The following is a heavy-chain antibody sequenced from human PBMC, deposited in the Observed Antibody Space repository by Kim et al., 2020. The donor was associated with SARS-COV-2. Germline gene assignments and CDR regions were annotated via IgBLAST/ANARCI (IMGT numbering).Heavy chain of an antibody. D-gene: IGHD2-8*02. CDR3: AIYCTGGGCYPSWLDP. V-gene: IGHV3-23*01. J-gene: IGHJ5*02. Sequence: DSVKGRFTISRDNTKNTLYLQMDSLGVEDTAVYYCAIYCTGGGCYPSWLDPWGQGSLVTVSS.